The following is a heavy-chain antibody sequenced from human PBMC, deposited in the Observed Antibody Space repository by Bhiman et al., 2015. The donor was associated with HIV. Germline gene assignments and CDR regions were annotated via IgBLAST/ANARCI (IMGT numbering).Heavy chain of an antibody. CDR3: ARDIRDDYGYYYYMDV. V-gene: IGHV3-21*04. Sequence: EVQLVESGGGLVKPGGSLRLSCAASGFTFSTYSMNWVRQAPGKGLEWVSSISSTSRYIYYADSVKGRLTISRDNAKNSLYLQMNSLRAEDTALYYCARDIRDDYGYYYYMDVWGKGTTVTVSS. J-gene: IGHJ6*03. D-gene: IGHD4-17*01. CDR2: ISSTSRYI. CDR1: GFTFSTYS.